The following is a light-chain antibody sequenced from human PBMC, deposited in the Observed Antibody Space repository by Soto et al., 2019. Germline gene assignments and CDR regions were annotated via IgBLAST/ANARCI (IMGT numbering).Light chain of an antibody. CDR3: QQYGTSEII. CDR1: QSVRSN. CDR2: GAS. V-gene: IGKV3-15*01. J-gene: IGKJ5*01. Sequence: EIVMTQSPATLSVSPGERAALSCLASQSVRSNLAWYQQKPGQAPRVLIYGASTRATGIPARFSGSGSGTEFTLTISRLEPEDFAVFFCQQYGTSEIIFGQGTRLQI.